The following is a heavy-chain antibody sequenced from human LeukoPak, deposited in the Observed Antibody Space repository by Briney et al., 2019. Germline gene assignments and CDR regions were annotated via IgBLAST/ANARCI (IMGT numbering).Heavy chain of an antibody. Sequence: SQTLSLTCTVYGGSISSGSYYWTWIRQPAGKGLEWIGRIYSSGSTNYNPSLKSRVTISVDTSKNQISLKLSSVTAADTAVYYCARDLNWNGHDAFDIWGQGTMVTVSS. CDR1: GGSISSGSYY. V-gene: IGHV4-61*02. J-gene: IGHJ3*02. CDR2: IYSSGST. D-gene: IGHD1-20*01. CDR3: ARDLNWNGHDAFDI.